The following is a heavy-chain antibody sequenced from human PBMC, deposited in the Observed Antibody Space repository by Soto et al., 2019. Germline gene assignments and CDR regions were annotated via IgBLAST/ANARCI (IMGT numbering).Heavy chain of an antibody. CDR2: ISYDETNK. J-gene: IGHJ4*02. D-gene: IGHD3-10*01. CDR3: ARYRGNGSGSYYLPY. CDR1: GFTFSDYA. V-gene: IGHV3-30-3*01. Sequence: QVQLVESGGGVVQPGTSLRLSCAASGFTFSDYAMHWVRQAPGKGLDWVAVISYDETNKYYADSVKGRFIISRDDSKNTLYLQMKSLRPVDTAVYYCARYRGNGSGSYYLPYWGQGTLVTVSS.